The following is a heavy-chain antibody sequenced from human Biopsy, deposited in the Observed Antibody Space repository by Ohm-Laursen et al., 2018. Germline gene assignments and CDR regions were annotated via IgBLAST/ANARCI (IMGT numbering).Heavy chain of an antibody. Sequence: SDTLSLTCTVSGGSISSSTTYYWAWLRQPPGKGLEWIGSIYNTETTFYNPSLKSRVTISVDTSTNQFSLKVRSVTAADTAVYYCVRGVDYYDPYHYYALDVWGQGTTVTVSS. CDR3: VRGVDYYDPYHYYALDV. J-gene: IGHJ6*02. V-gene: IGHV4-39*01. D-gene: IGHD3-22*01. CDR1: GGSISSSTTYY. CDR2: IYNTETT.